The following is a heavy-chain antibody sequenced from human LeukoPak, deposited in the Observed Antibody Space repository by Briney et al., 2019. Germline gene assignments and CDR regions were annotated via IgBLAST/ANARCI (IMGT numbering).Heavy chain of an antibody. CDR2: TYDRSKWYN. CDR3: ARRTSHRFLEWYDYYYYYMDV. Sequence: SQTLSLTCAISGDSVSSNSAAWNWIRQSPSRGLEWLGRTYDRSKWYNDYAVPVKSRITINPDTSKNQFSLQLNSVTPEDTAVYYCARRTSHRFLEWYDYYYYYMDVWGKGTTVTVSS. V-gene: IGHV6-1*01. J-gene: IGHJ6*03. CDR1: GDSVSSNSAA. D-gene: IGHD3-3*01.